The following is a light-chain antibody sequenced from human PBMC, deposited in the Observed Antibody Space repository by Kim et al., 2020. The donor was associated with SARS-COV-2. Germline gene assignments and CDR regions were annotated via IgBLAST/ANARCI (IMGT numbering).Light chain of an antibody. CDR3: NSRDSSGNPPHWV. CDR1: SLRSYY. J-gene: IGLJ3*02. V-gene: IGLV3-19*01. Sequence: SSELTQDPAVSVALGQTVGITCQGDSLRSYYASWYQQKPGQAPVLVIYGKNNRPSGIPDRFSGSSSGNTASLTITGAQAEDEADYYCNSRDSSGNPPHWVFGGGTQLTVL. CDR2: GKN.